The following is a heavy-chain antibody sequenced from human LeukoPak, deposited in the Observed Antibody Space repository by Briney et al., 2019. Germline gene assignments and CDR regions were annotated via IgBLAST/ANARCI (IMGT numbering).Heavy chain of an antibody. J-gene: IGHJ3*02. CDR3: TRGYSRAAFDI. D-gene: IGHD2-15*01. V-gene: IGHV3-48*01. Sequence: GGSLRLSCVGSGFTFSNYLMNWVRQAPGKGLEWVSFISSTGGTIYYADSVKGRFTVSRDNAKKSLLLQMNSLRAEDTALYYCTRGYSRAAFDIWGQGTMVTVSS. CDR1: GFTFSNYL. CDR2: ISSTGGTI.